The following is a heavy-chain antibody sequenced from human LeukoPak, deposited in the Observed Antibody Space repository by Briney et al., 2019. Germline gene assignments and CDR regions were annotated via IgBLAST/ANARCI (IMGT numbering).Heavy chain of an antibody. CDR2: INHSGST. CDR3: ARGRRGSRSWYGKNYFDY. J-gene: IGHJ4*02. CDR1: GGSFSGYY. V-gene: IGHV4-34*01. D-gene: IGHD6-13*01. Sequence: PSETLSLTCAVYGGSFSGYYWSWIRQPPGKGLEWIGEINHSGSTNYNPSLKSRVTISVDTSKNQFSLKLSSVTAADTAVYYCARGRRGSRSWYGKNYFDYWGQGTLVTVSS.